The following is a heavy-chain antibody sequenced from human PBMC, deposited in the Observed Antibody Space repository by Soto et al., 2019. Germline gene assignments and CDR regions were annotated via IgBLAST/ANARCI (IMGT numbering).Heavy chain of an antibody. CDR1: GFTFSTHT. D-gene: IGHD3-10*01. Sequence: EVQLVESGGSLVQPGGSLRLSCAASGFTFSTHTMNWVRQAPGKGLEWLSYISSGSRTIYYADSVMGRLTISRDNAQNSLYLQMHSLRDEDTAVYYCATGSGNGSGYWGQGTLVTVSS. CDR2: ISSGSRTI. CDR3: ATGSGNGSGY. V-gene: IGHV3-48*02. J-gene: IGHJ4*02.